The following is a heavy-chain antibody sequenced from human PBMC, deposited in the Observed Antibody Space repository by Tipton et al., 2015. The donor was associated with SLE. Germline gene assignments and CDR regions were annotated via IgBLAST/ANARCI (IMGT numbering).Heavy chain of an antibody. Sequence: LRLSCTVSGGSISSGGYYWRWIRQHPGRGLEWIGYIYYSGSTYYNPSLKSRVTISVDTSKNQFSLKLSSVTAADTAVYYCARDLSRGYFDYWGQGTLVTVSS. CDR2: IYYSGST. CDR1: GGSISSGGYY. V-gene: IGHV4-31*02. J-gene: IGHJ4*02. CDR3: ARDLSRGYFDY. D-gene: IGHD3-10*01.